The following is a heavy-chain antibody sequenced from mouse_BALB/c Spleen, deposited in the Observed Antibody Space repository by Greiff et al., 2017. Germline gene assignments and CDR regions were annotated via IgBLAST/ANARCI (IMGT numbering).Heavy chain of an antibody. CDR1: GFTFSSYT. J-gene: IGHJ2*01. V-gene: IGHV5-6-4*01. CDR2: ISSGGSYT. Sequence: EVHLVESGRGLVKPGGSLKLSCAASGFTFSSYTMSWVRQTPEKRLEWVATISSGGSYTYYPDSVKGRFTISRDNAKNTLYLQMSSLKSEDTAMYYCTRGGDWITTVVATDFDYWGQGTTLTVSS. D-gene: IGHD1-1*01. CDR3: TRGGDWITTVVATDFDY.